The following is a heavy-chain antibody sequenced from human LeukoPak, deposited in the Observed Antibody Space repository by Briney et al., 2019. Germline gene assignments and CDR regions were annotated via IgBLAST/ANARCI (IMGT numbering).Heavy chain of an antibody. CDR1: GFTVSSNY. V-gene: IGHV3-53*01. J-gene: IGHJ4*02. D-gene: IGHD3-22*01. Sequence: GGSLTLSCAASGFTVSSNYMSWLRQAPGKGLEWVSVIYSGGSTYYADSVKGRFTISRDNSKNTLYLQMNSLRAEDTAVYYCAREDYYDSSGYYYEDWGQGTLVTVSS. CDR3: AREDYYDSSGYYYED. CDR2: IYSGGST.